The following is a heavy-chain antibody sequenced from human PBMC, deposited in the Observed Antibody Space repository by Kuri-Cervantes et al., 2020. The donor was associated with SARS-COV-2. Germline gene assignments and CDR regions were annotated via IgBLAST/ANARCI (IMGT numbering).Heavy chain of an antibody. CDR1: GGSISSSSYY. Sequence: SETLSLTCTVSGGSISSSSYYWGWIRQPPGKGLEWIGSIYYSGSTYYNPSLKSRVTISVDTSKNQFSLRLSSVTAADAAVYYCARFPRADFFVNAFDIWGQGTMVTVSS. CDR3: ARFPRADFFVNAFDI. CDR2: IYYSGST. V-gene: IGHV4-39*01. D-gene: IGHD3-3*01. J-gene: IGHJ3*02.